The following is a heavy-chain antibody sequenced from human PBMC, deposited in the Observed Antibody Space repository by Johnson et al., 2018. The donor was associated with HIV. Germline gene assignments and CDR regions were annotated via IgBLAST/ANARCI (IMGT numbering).Heavy chain of an antibody. CDR3: ARVYYYENKDGFGI. CDR1: GFSFSSYA. V-gene: IGHV3-30*04. Sequence: QVQLVESGGGVVQPGRSLGLSCAASGFSFSSYAMHWVRQAPGKGLEWVASLSYDGSTKDYADSVKGRFTISRDISKNLLYLQMNSLSTEDTAVYYCARVYYYENKDGFGIWGQGTTVTVSS. D-gene: IGHD3-22*01. CDR2: LSYDGSTK. J-gene: IGHJ3*02.